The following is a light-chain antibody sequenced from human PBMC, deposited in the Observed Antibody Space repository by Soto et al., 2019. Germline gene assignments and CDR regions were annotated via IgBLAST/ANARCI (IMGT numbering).Light chain of an antibody. CDR3: QQRDKCPRT. CDR1: QSVGSY. Sequence: DIVLTQSPATLSLSPGERATLSCRASQSVGSYLAWFQHKPCQAARLLIYGASNRATDIPGRFSGRGSGTDFTLTISSLESGDSAVYYCQQRDKCPRTFGQGTKLEIK. J-gene: IGKJ2*01. V-gene: IGKV3-11*01. CDR2: GAS.